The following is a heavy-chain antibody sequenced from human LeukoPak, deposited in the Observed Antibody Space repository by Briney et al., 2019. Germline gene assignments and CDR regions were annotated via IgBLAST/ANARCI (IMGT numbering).Heavy chain of an antibody. J-gene: IGHJ4*02. CDR3: ARGSYSSGLDFDY. CDR2: IYYSGST. V-gene: IGHV4-59*01. D-gene: IGHD3-22*01. CDR1: GGSISSYY. Sequence: SETLSLTCTVSGGSISSYYWSCIRQPPGKGLEWIGYIYYSGSTNYNPSLKSRVTISVDTSKNQFSLKLSSVTAADTAVYYCARGSYSSGLDFDYWGQGTLVTVSS.